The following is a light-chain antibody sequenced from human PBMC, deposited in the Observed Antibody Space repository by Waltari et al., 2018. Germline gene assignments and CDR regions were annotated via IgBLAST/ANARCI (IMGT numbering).Light chain of an antibody. J-gene: IGKJ2*01. CDR2: GAS. CDR3: QQYNDWPLYT. Sequence: IVMTQSPATLSVSPGERATLSCRASQSVCGYLAWYQQKHGQAPRLLIYGASTWVTGLPSRFSGSASDTEFTLTISSVQSEDFAVYYCQQYNDWPLYTFGQGTKLEIK. CDR1: QSVCGY. V-gene: IGKV3-15*01.